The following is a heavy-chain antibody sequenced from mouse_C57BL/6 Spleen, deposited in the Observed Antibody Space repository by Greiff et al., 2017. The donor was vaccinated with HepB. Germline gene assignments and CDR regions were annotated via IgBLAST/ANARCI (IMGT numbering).Heavy chain of an antibody. CDR1: GYTFTSYD. J-gene: IGHJ4*01. V-gene: IGHV1-85*01. Sequence: QVQLQQSGPELVKPGASVKLSCKASGYTFTSYDINWVKQRPGQGLEWIGWIFPRDGSTKYNEKFKGKATLTVDTSSSTAYMELHSLTSEDSAVYCCARRGVYYDHDGYYYAMDYWGQGTSVTVSS. CDR3: ARRGVYYDHDGYYYAMDY. CDR2: IFPRDGST. D-gene: IGHD2-4*01.